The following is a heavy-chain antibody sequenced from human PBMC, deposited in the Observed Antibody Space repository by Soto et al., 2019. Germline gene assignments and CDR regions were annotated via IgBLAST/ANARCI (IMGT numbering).Heavy chain of an antibody. CDR1: GFTFSSYA. Sequence: GSLRLSCAASGFTFSSYAMSWVRQAPGKGLEWVSAISGSGGSTYYADSVKGRFHISRDNSKNTLCLQMNSLRAEDAAVYYCAKAEAEIALAGPYFDYWGQGTMVTVSS. CDR2: ISGSGGST. J-gene: IGHJ4*02. D-gene: IGHD6-19*01. CDR3: AKAEAEIALAGPYFDY. V-gene: IGHV3-23*01.